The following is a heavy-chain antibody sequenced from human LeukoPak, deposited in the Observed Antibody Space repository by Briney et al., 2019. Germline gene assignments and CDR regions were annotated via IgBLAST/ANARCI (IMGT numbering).Heavy chain of an antibody. CDR3: AREQV. V-gene: IGHV3-7*01. CDR2: IKHDGSET. J-gene: IGHJ4*02. CDR1: GFTFSTYW. Sequence: GGSLRVSCAVCGFTFSTYWMSWVRQAPGKGPEWVASIKHDGSETYYVDSVKGRFTVSRDNAKNSLYLQMNSLRDEDTAVYYCAREQVWGQGTLVTGSS.